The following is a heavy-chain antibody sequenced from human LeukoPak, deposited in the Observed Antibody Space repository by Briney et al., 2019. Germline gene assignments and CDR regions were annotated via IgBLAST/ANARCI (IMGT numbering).Heavy chain of an antibody. CDR2: MNPNSGNT. V-gene: IGHV1-8*01. J-gene: IGHJ3*02. CDR1: GYTFTSYD. CDR3: ARRHRVYSSSWDDAFYI. D-gene: IGHD6-13*01. Sequence: ASVKVSCKASGYTFTSYDINWVRQATGQGLEWMGWMNPNSGNTGYAQKFQGRVTMTRNTSISTAYMELSSLRSEDTAVYYCARRHRVYSSSWDDAFYIWGQGTMVTVSS.